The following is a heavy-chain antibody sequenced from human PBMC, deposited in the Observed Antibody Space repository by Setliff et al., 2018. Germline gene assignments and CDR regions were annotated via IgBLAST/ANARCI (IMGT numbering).Heavy chain of an antibody. V-gene: IGHV3-7*01. J-gene: IGHJ3*02. CDR1: GFTFNTYW. D-gene: IGHD6-13*01. Sequence: GGSLRLSCAGSGFTFNTYWMTWVRQAPGKGLEWMASITHDGSKTYILDSVKGRFTISRDNTKNSLYLQMNSLRGEDTAVYYCARVVRGGLAGAFDIWGQGTMVTVSS. CDR2: ITHDGSKT. CDR3: ARVVRGGLAGAFDI.